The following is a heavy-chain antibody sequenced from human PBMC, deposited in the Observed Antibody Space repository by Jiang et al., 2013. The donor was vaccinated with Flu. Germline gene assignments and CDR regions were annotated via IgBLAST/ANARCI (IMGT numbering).Heavy chain of an antibody. CDR2: IYSGGST. V-gene: IGHV3-53*01. CDR3: ARGGGYSLKHYYDSSGYLSGDAFDI. Sequence: EWVSVIYSGGSTYYADSVKGRFTISRDNSKNTLYLQMNSLRAEDTAVYYCARGGGYSLKHYYDSSGYLSGDAFDIWGQGTMVTVSS. J-gene: IGHJ3*02. D-gene: IGHD3-22*01.